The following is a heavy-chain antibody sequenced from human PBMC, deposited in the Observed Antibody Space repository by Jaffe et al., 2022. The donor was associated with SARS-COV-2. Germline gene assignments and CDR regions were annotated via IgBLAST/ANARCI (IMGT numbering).Heavy chain of an antibody. J-gene: IGHJ4*02. D-gene: IGHD5-18*01. Sequence: QVKLVESGGGVVQPGRSLRLSCTASGFSFGSSGMHWVRQGPGKGLEWVALISYDGGNKYYADSVKGRFSISSDSSKNTLYLQMDSLRAEDTAVYYCAKGGDVQTDMVAPWNWGQGTLVTVSS. CDR1: GFSFGSSG. CDR2: ISYDGGNK. CDR3: AKGGDVQTDMVAPWN. V-gene: IGHV3-30*18.